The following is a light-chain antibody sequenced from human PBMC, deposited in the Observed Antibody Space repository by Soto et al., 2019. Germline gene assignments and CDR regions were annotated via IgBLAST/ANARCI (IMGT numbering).Light chain of an antibody. CDR1: NSDVGLYNL. CDR3: CSYAGSNTFVV. CDR2: EAI. V-gene: IGLV2-23*02. J-gene: IGLJ2*01. Sequence: QSALTQPASVSGSPGRSITISCTGTNSDVGLYNLVSWYHQHPGKAPKLMIYEAIKRPSGVSNRFSGSKSGNTASLTISGLQAEDEGDYYCCSYAGSNTFVVFGGGTKVTVL.